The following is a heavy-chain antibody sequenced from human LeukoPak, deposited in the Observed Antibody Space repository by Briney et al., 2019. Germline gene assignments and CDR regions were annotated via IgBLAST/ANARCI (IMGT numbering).Heavy chain of an antibody. CDR1: GLTFSSFW. J-gene: IGHJ4*02. CDR3: ARGDEYTTPP. Sequence: PGGSLRLSCAASGLTFSSFWMSWVRQAPGKGLEWVANIKRDGGDKYCVDSVKGRFSISRDNAKNSLYLHMNSLRAEDTAVYYCARGDEYTTPPWGQGTLVTVSS. CDR2: IKRDGGDK. D-gene: IGHD2-2*02. V-gene: IGHV3-7*05.